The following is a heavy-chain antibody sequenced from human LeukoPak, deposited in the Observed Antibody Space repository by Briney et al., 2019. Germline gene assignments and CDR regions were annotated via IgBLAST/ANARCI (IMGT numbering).Heavy chain of an antibody. Sequence: GGSLRLSCAASGFTFSNHAMNWVRQAPGKGLEWVSSISGSGSGTFHADSVKGRFTISRDNSKNTLYLEMSSLRAEDTALYYCAKGSGSSCYSPTDSWGQGALVTVSS. CDR1: GFTFSNHA. D-gene: IGHD2/OR15-2a*01. J-gene: IGHJ4*02. CDR2: ISGSGSGT. V-gene: IGHV3-23*01. CDR3: AKGSGSSCYSPTDS.